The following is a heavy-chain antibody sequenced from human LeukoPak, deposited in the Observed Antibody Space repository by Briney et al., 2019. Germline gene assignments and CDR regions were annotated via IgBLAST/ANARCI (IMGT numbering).Heavy chain of an antibody. CDR1: GYTFTSYA. CDR2: INAGNGNT. J-gene: IGHJ3*02. CDR3: ARVDSGSYDAAFDI. V-gene: IGHV1-3*01. Sequence: ASVKVSCKASGYTFTSYAMHWVRQAPGQRLEWMGWINAGNGNTKYSQKFQGRVTITRDTSASTAYMELSSLRFEDTAVYYCARVDSGSYDAAFDIWGQGTMVTVS. D-gene: IGHD1-26*01.